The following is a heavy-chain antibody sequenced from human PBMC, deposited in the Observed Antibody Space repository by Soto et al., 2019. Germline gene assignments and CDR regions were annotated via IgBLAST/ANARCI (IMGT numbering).Heavy chain of an antibody. CDR3: AKDQMGRGWRTLDS. CDR1: GLTFSGYG. D-gene: IGHD3-10*01. Sequence: QVQMVESGGGVVQPGTSLRLSCVVTGLTFSGYGMHWVRQAPGKGLEWVADITYDGSSTYYADAVKGRFTVSRDNSKNILSLQMTSLRGVDTAMYYCAKDQMGRGWRTLDSWGQGTLVIVSS. J-gene: IGHJ4*02. V-gene: IGHV3-30*18. CDR2: ITYDGSST.